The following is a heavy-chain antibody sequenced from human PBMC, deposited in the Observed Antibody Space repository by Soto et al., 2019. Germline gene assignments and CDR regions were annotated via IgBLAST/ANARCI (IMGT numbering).Heavy chain of an antibody. CDR2: IHSDGSST. D-gene: IGHD1-26*01. CDR1: GFTFTSYW. J-gene: IGHJ3*01. V-gene: IGHV3-74*03. Sequence: GGSLRLSCAASGFTFTSYWMVWVRQVPGKGLVWVSRIHSDGSSTTYADSVKGRFTISRDNAKNTLYLQMASLRVEDTAVYYCARGDVGAFDLWGQGTMVTVSS. CDR3: ARGDVGAFDL.